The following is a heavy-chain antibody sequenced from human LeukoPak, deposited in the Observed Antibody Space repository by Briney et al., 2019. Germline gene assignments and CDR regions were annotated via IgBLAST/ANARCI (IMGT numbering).Heavy chain of an antibody. Sequence: GGSLRLSCAASGFTFSSYEMNWVRQAPGKGLEWVSYISSSGSTIYYADSVKGRFTISRDNAKNSLYLQMNSLRAEDTAVYYCAREDPIGPYYYDSSGSPSLFDYWGQGTLVNVSS. CDR2: ISSSGSTI. CDR3: AREDPIGPYYYDSSGSPSLFDY. D-gene: IGHD3-22*01. CDR1: GFTFSSYE. V-gene: IGHV3-48*03. J-gene: IGHJ4*02.